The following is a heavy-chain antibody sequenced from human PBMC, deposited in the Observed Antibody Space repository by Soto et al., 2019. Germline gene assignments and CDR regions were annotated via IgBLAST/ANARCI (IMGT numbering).Heavy chain of an antibody. CDR3: ARSRVSGYDENYWYFDL. J-gene: IGHJ2*01. Sequence: QVQMVQSGAEVKKPGASVKVSCKASGYTFTGYYMHWVRQAPGQGLEWMGWINPNSGGTNYAQKFQGWDTMTRDTSISTAYMELSRLRSDDTAVYYCARSRVSGYDENYWYFDLWGRGTLVTVSS. CDR2: INPNSGGT. V-gene: IGHV1-2*04. D-gene: IGHD5-12*01. CDR1: GYTFTGYY.